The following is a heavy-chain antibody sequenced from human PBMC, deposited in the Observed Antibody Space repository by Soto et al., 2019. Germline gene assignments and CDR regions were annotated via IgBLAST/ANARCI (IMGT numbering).Heavy chain of an antibody. D-gene: IGHD3-22*01. Sequence: GGSLRLSCAASGFTFSSYSMNWVRQAPGKGLEWVSYISSSSTIYYADSVKGRFTISRDNAKNSLYLQMNSLRDEDTAVYYCARDYDSSGYYGMDVWGQGTTVTVSS. J-gene: IGHJ6*02. CDR1: GFTFSSYS. CDR3: ARDYDSSGYYGMDV. CDR2: ISSSSTI. V-gene: IGHV3-48*02.